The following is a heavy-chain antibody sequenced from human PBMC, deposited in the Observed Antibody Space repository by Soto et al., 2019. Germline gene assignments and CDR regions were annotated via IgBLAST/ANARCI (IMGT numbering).Heavy chain of an antibody. J-gene: IGHJ4*02. Sequence: AGGSLRLSCAASGFTFDDYAMHWVRQAPGKGLEWVSGISWNSGSIGYADSVKGRFTISRDNAKNSLYLQMNSLRAEDTALYYCAKAPAATTVTIIDYWGQGTLVTVSS. CDR2: ISWNSGSI. D-gene: IGHD4-4*01. CDR3: AKAPAATTVTIIDY. V-gene: IGHV3-9*01. CDR1: GFTFDDYA.